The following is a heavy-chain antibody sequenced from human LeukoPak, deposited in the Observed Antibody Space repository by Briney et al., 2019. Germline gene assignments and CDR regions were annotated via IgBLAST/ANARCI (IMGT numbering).Heavy chain of an antibody. CDR3: AREGAYIGGSYPFDY. CDR2: IDSSGGST. Sequence: PGGSLRLSCAASGFTFSGSVMHWVRQGPGKGLEYVSGIDSSGGSTHYANSLKDRFIISRDNSKNTVYLEMGSLRAEDMAVYYCAREGAYIGGSYPFDYWGQGTLVTVSS. CDR1: GFTFSGSV. V-gene: IGHV3-64*01. D-gene: IGHD1-26*01. J-gene: IGHJ4*02.